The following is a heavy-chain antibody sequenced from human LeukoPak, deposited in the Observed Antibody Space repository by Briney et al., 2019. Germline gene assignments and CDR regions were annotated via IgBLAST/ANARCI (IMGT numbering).Heavy chain of an antibody. D-gene: IGHD3-10*01. J-gene: IGHJ4*02. Sequence: ASVKVSCKTSGYNFPSYTMHWLRQAPGQSPEWMGSINGDNGNTRYSEKFQDRVTFTRNTSASSAYMELSSLRFEDTAAYYCARSSSGTYHYWGQGTLVTVSS. CDR2: INGDNGNT. V-gene: IGHV1-3*01. CDR3: ARSSSGTYHY. CDR1: GYNFPSYT.